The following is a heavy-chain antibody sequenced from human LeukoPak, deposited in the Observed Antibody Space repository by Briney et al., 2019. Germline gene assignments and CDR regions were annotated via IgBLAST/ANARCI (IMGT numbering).Heavy chain of an antibody. D-gene: IGHD1-26*01. V-gene: IGHV3-30*18. CDR1: GFTFSSYG. CDR3: AKDRNSGSYYGLFGAFDI. Sequence: GRSLRLSCSASGFTFSSYGMHWVSQAPGKGLEWVAVISYDGSNKYYADSVKGRFTISRDNPKNTLYLQMNSLRAEDTAVYYCAKDRNSGSYYGLFGAFDIWGQGTMVTVSS. J-gene: IGHJ3*02. CDR2: ISYDGSNK.